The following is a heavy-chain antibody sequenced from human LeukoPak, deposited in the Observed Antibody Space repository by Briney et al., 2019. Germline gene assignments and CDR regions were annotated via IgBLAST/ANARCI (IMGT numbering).Heavy chain of an antibody. J-gene: IGHJ4*02. V-gene: IGHV3-30*18. CDR3: AKGFSSSEIHYYDSSGYYTN. CDR2: ISYDGSNK. D-gene: IGHD3-22*01. CDR1: GFTFSSYG. Sequence: GRSLRLSCAASGFTFSSYGMHWVRQAPDKGLEWVAVISYDGSNKYYADSVKGRFTISRDNSKNTLYLQMNSLRAEDTAVYYCAKGFSSSEIHYYDSSGYYTNWGQGTLVTVSS.